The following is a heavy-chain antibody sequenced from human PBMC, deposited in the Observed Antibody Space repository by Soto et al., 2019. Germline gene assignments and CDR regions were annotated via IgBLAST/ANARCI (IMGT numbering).Heavy chain of an antibody. CDR3: AKDRHPDGIWTFDF. CDR2: VYGSGHGDT. V-gene: IGHV3-23*01. J-gene: IGHJ4*02. CDR1: GFTFSTYT. D-gene: IGHD3-9*01. Sequence: EVPLLESGGLLVQSGGSLRLSCAASGFTFSTYTMSWVRQAPGKGLEWVSGVYGSGHGDTFYADSVKGRFVISRDDSKGMLFLQMNSLKVEDTAIYYCAKDRHPDGIWTFDFWGQGTLVTVFS.